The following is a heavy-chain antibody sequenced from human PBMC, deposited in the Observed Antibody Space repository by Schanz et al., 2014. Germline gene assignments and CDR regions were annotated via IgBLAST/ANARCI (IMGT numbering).Heavy chain of an antibody. CDR1: GFTFSSYA. D-gene: IGHD2-15*01. CDR3: AKAMGYCSGGTCCDYYYYGLAV. CDR2: ISGATTYT. J-gene: IGHJ6*01. Sequence: EVQLVESGGGLVQPGGSLRLSCAASGFTFSSYAMSWIRQAPGKGLEWVSYISGATTYTNYADSVKGRFTIPRDNSDNTQYLQMSSLSADDTNVFYCAKAMGYCSGGTCCDYYYYGLAVCGQGTTVTGFS. V-gene: IGHV3-23*04.